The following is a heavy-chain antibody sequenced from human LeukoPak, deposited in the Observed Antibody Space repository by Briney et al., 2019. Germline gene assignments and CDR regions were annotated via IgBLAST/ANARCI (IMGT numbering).Heavy chain of an antibody. D-gene: IGHD3-10*01. Sequence: SETLCLTCTVSGYSISSGYYWSWIRQPAGKGLEWIGRMYTSGSTNYNPSLKSRVTMSVDTSKNQFSLKLSSVTAADTAVYYCAREITMVRGVIKRFDPWGQGTLVTVSS. V-gene: IGHV4-4*07. J-gene: IGHJ5*02. CDR2: MYTSGST. CDR3: AREITMVRGVIKRFDP. CDR1: GYSISSGYY.